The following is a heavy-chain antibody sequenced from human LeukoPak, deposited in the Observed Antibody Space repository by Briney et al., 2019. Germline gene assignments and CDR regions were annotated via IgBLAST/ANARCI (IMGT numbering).Heavy chain of an antibody. J-gene: IGHJ6*02. Sequence: PSETVSLTCTVSGGSISSYYWSWIRQPPGRGLEWIGYIYYSGSTNYNPSLKSRVTISVDTSKNQFSLKLSSVTAADTAVYYCARESPYSSSWYLLYGMDVWGQGTTVTVSS. D-gene: IGHD6-13*01. V-gene: IGHV4-59*12. CDR1: GGSISSYY. CDR2: IYYSGST. CDR3: ARESPYSSSWYLLYGMDV.